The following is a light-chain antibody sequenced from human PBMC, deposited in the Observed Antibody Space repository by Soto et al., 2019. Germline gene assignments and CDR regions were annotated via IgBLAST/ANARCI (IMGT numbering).Light chain of an antibody. V-gene: IGLV2-14*03. CDR2: DAN. CDR1: RGDFGRYNY. CDR3: SSFTTSSTFV. Sequence: QSALAQPASVSGFVGQSITTSCTGTRGDFGRYNYVSWFQQHPGKVPKLIIYDANNWPSGVSDRFSGSKSGNTASLTISGLQPEDEADYYCSSFTTSSTFVFGTGTKLTVL. J-gene: IGLJ1*01.